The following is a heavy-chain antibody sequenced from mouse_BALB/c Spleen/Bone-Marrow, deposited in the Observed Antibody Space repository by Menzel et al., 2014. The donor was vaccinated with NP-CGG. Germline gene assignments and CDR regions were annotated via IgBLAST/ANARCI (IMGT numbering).Heavy chain of an antibody. Sequence: KXGASVQLSCTASGFNIKDTYMHWVKQRPEQGLEWIGRIDPANGNTKYDPKFQGKATITADTSSNTAYLQLSSLTSEDTAVYDCARYYYAMDYWGQGTSVTVSS. CDR3: ARYYYAMDY. CDR1: GFNIKDTY. V-gene: IGHV14-3*02. J-gene: IGHJ4*01. CDR2: IDPANGNT.